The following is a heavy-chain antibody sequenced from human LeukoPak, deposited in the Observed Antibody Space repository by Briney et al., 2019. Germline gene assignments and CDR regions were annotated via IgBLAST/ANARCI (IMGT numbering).Heavy chain of an antibody. D-gene: IGHD2-8*01. Sequence: SGGSLRLSCAASGFTFSSYGMHWVRQAPGKGLEWVAFIRYDGSNKYYADSVKGRFTISRDNSKNTLYLQMNSLRAEDTAVYYCAKSEYCTNGVCSYFDYWGQGTLVTVSS. CDR3: AKSEYCTNGVCSYFDY. V-gene: IGHV3-30*02. J-gene: IGHJ4*02. CDR2: IRYDGSNK. CDR1: GFTFSSYG.